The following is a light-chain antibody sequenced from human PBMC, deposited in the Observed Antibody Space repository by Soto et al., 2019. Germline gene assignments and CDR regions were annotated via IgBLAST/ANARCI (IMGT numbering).Light chain of an antibody. CDR2: GAS. CDR1: QSVTSSY. Sequence: EIVLTQSPGTLSLSPGERATLSCRASQSVTSSYLAWYQQKPGQAPRLLIYGASSRATGIPDRFSGSGSGTDFTLTISSLQSEDFAVYYCQQYNNWPPWTLGQGTKVDTK. CDR3: QQYNNWPPWT. V-gene: IGKV3-20*01. J-gene: IGKJ1*01.